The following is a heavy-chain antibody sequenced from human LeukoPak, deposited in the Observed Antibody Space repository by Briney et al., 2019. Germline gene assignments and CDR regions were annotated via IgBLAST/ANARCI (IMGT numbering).Heavy chain of an antibody. CDR3: ARDRTVAARVYYYYYGMDV. CDR2: ISYDGSNK. V-gene: IGHV3-30-3*01. Sequence: PGGSLRLSCAASGFTFSGYAMHWVRQAPGKGLEWVAVISYDGSNKYYADSVKGRFTISRDNSKNTLYLQMNSLRAEDTAVYYCARDRTVAARVYYYYYGMDVWGQGTTVTVSS. J-gene: IGHJ6*02. D-gene: IGHD2-15*01. CDR1: GFTFSGYA.